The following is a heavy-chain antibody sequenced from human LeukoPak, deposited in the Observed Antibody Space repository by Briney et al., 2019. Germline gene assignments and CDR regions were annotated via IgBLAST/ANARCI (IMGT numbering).Heavy chain of an antibody. J-gene: IGHJ4*02. CDR3: AGGRDRSSLYFDS. CDR1: GFTLSSYW. V-gene: IGHV3-74*01. Sequence: PGGSLRLSCAASGFTLSSYWMHWVRQVPGKGLVWVSRIDIDGSRISHGDFVRGRFTISRDNAKNTLYLQMNSLRAEDTAVYYCAGGRDRSSLYFDSWGQGTLVTVSS. D-gene: IGHD5-24*01. CDR2: IDIDGSRI.